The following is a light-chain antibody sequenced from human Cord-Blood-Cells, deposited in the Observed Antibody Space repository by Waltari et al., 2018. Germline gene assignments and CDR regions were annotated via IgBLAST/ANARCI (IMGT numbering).Light chain of an antibody. CDR1: QSISSY. Sequence: DIQMTQSPSSLSASVGDRVTITSRASQSISSYLNWYQQKPGKAPKLRIYAASSLQSGVPSRFSGSGSGTDFTLTISSLQPEDFATYYCQQSYSTPWTFGQGTKVEIK. CDR3: QQSYSTPWT. J-gene: IGKJ1*01. V-gene: IGKV1-39*01. CDR2: AAS.